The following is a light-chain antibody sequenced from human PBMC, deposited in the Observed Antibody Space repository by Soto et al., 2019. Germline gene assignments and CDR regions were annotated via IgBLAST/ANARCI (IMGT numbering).Light chain of an antibody. CDR2: EVS. Sequence: LTQPASVSGSPGQSITISCTGTSSDVGGYNYVSWYQQHPGKAPKLMIYEVSNRPSGVSNRFSGSKSGNTASLTISGLQAEDEADYYCSSYTSSSTNYVFGTGTKVTVL. J-gene: IGLJ1*01. CDR1: SSDVGGYNY. CDR3: SSYTSSSTNYV. V-gene: IGLV2-14*01.